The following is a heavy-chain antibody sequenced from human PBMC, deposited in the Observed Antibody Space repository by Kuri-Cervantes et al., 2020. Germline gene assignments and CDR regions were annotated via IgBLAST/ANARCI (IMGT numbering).Heavy chain of an antibody. CDR1: GFIFSSSE. D-gene: IGHD3-10*01. V-gene: IGHV3-48*03. CDR3: ARDRHYGSGSYYLYYMDV. Sequence: GGSLRLSCAASGFIFSSSEMNWVRQAPGKGLEWVSYISSSGSTIYYADSVKGRFTISRDNAKNSLYLQMNSLRAEDTAVYYCARDRHYGSGSYYLYYMDVWGKGTTVTVSS. J-gene: IGHJ6*03. CDR2: ISSSGSTI.